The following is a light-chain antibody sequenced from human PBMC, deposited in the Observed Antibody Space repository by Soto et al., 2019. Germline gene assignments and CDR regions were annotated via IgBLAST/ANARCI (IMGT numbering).Light chain of an antibody. CDR2: WAS. J-gene: IGKJ2*01. CDR3: QQYYSTPRT. CDR1: QRVLYSSTNNNY. V-gene: IGKV4-1*01. Sequence: DIVMTKSPDSLALSRGERATINCKSSQRVLYSSTNNNYLAWYQQKPGQPPKLLIYWASTRESGVPDRFSGSGSGTDFTLTISSLQAEDVAVYYCQQYYSTPRTFGQGTKLEIK.